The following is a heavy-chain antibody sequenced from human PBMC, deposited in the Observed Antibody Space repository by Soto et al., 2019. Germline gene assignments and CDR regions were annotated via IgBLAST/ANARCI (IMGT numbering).Heavy chain of an antibody. CDR3: ARASTYYYDSSGPKTAFYFDY. D-gene: IGHD3-22*01. V-gene: IGHV4-59*11. J-gene: IGHJ4*02. Sequence: SETLSLTCTVSGGSISSHYWRWIRQPPGKGLEWIGYIYYSGSTNYNPSLKSRVTISVDTSKNQFSLKLSSVTAADTAVYYCARASTYYYDSSGPKTAFYFDYWGQGTLVTVSS. CDR1: GGSISSHY. CDR2: IYYSGST.